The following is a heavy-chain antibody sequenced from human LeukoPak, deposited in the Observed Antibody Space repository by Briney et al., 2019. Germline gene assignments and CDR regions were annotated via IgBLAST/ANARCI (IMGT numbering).Heavy chain of an antibody. CDR3: ARRYYDFWSGREDDAFDI. D-gene: IGHD3-3*01. Sequence: SETLSLTCTVSGGSISSSSYYWGWIRQPPGKGLEWIGSIYYSGSTYYNPSLKSRVTISVDTSKNQFSLKLSSVTAADTAVYYCARRYYDFWSGREDDAFDIWGQGTMVTVSS. J-gene: IGHJ3*02. CDR1: GGSISSSSYY. CDR2: IYYSGST. V-gene: IGHV4-39*01.